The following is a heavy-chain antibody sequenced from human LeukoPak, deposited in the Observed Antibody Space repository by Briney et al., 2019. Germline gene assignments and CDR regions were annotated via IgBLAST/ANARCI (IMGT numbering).Heavy chain of an antibody. V-gene: IGHV3-23*01. D-gene: IGHD5-18*01. J-gene: IGHJ3*02. CDR2: ISGSGGST. CDR1: GFTFSSYA. CDR3: ARVSGYSYGYSNAFDI. Sequence: GGSLRLSCAASGFTFSSYAMSWVRQAPGKGLEWVSAISGSGGSTYYADSVKGRFTISRDNAKNSLYLQMNSLRAEDTAVYYCARVSGYSYGYSNAFDIWGQGTMVTVSS.